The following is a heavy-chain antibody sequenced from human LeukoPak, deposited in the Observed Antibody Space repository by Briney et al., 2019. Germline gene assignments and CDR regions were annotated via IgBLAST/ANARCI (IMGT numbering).Heavy chain of an antibody. CDR1: GFTFSSYG. V-gene: IGHV3-30*19. J-gene: IGHJ4*02. CDR2: LSYDGSTK. Sequence: GGSLRLSCVVSGFTFSSYGMHWVRQAPDKGLEWVAVLSYDGSTKSYADSVKGRFTISRDNSKSTMYLQMNSLRAEDMAVYYCARGRRYCSSTSCSNFDYWGQGTLVTVSS. CDR3: ARGRRYCSSTSCSNFDY. D-gene: IGHD2-2*01.